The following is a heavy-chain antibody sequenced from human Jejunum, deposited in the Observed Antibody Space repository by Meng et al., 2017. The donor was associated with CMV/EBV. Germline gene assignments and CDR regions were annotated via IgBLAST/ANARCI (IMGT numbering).Heavy chain of an antibody. V-gene: IGHV4-61*01. CDR2: IEATGSS. Sequence: SGSFYWSWIRQPPGKGLEWIGYIEATGSSSHNPSLKSRVTISVDTSKNQFSLQLNSVTAADTGVYYCARVYGRKSLNFFYGMDVWGQGTTVTVSS. J-gene: IGHJ6*02. D-gene: IGHD4-17*01. CDR1: SGSFY. CDR3: ARVYGRKSLNFFYGMDV.